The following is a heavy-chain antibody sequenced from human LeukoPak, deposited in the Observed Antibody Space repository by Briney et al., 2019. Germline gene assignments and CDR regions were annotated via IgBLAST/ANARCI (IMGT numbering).Heavy chain of an antibody. CDR3: ARDPVRLDYNHGYFDY. D-gene: IGHD4-11*01. V-gene: IGHV4-38-2*02. CDR2: VSQRGNT. J-gene: IGHJ4*02. CDR1: GYSISSGNY. Sequence: PSETLSLTRTVSGYSISSGNYWGWIRQTPGKGLEWIASVSQRGNTYYNPSLESRVTISIDTSKNQFSLKVRSVTATDTAVYYCARDPVRLDYNHGYFDYWGQGIMVTVSS.